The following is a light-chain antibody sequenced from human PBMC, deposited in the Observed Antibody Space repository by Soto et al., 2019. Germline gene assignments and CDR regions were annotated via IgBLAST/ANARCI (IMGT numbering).Light chain of an antibody. CDR3: QQRSNWPPIT. J-gene: IGKJ3*01. CDR2: DAS. V-gene: IGKV3-11*01. Sequence: EIVLTQSPATLSLSPGERATLSCRASQSVSSYLAWYQQKPGQAPRLLIYDASNRATGIPARFSGSGSETDFTITISSLEPEDFAVYYCQQRSNWPPITFGPGTIVDIK. CDR1: QSVSSY.